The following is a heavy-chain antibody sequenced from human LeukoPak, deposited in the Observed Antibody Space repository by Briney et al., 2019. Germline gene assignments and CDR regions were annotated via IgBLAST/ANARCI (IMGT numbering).Heavy chain of an antibody. Sequence: KPSETLSLTCAVSGYSISSGYYWGWIRQPPGKGLEWIGSIYHSGSTYRNPSLKSRVTISVDTSKNQFSLKLSSVTAADPAVYYCARSRMGGEGRLMGSVHWGQGTLVTVSS. CDR3: ARSRMGGEGRLMGSVH. CDR1: GYSISSGYY. D-gene: IGHD3-10*01. J-gene: IGHJ4*02. CDR2: IYHSGST. V-gene: IGHV4-38-2*01.